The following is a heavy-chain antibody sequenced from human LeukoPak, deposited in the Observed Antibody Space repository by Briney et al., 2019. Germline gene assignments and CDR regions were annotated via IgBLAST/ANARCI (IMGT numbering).Heavy chain of an antibody. CDR2: IYYSGST. J-gene: IGHJ6*02. Sequence: SETLSLTCTVSGGSISSYYWSWIRQPPGKGLEWIGYIYYSGSTNYNPSLKSRVTISVDTSKNQFSLKLSSVTAADTAVYYCARSHTAASLWDYGTDVWGQGTTVTVSS. D-gene: IGHD2-15*01. CDR1: GGSISSYY. V-gene: IGHV4-59*01. CDR3: ARSHTAASLWDYGTDV.